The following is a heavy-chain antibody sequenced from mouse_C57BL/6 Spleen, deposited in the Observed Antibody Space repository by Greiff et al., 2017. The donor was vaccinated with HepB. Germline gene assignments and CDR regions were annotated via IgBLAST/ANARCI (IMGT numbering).Heavy chain of an antibody. CDR1: GFTFSSYA. D-gene: IGHD1-1*01. CDR2: ISSGGDYI. J-gene: IGHJ1*03. Sequence: EVKVVESGEGLVKPGGSLKLSCAASGFTFSSYAMSWVRQTPEKRLEWVAYISSGGDYIYYADTVKGRFTISRDNARNTLYLQMSSLKSEDTAMYYCTRDRAVVARYFDVWGTGTTVTVSS. CDR3: TRDRAVVARYFDV. V-gene: IGHV5-9-1*02.